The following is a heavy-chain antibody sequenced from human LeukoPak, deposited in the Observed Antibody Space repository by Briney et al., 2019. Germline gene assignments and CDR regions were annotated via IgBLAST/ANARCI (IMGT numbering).Heavy chain of an antibody. D-gene: IGHD2-15*01. CDR3: ARGRFSGGSSGDLFVDY. CDR2: INHSGST. J-gene: IGHJ4*02. V-gene: IGHV4-34*01. CDR1: GGSFSGYY. Sequence: SETLSLTCAVYGGSFSGYYWSWIRQPPGKGLEWIGEINHSGSTNYNPSLKSRVTISVDTSKNQFSLKLSSVTAADTAVYYCARGRFSGGSSGDLFVDYWGQGTLVTVSS.